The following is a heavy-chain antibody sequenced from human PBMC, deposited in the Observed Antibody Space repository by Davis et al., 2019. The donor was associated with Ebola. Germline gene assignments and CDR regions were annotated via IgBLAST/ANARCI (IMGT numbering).Heavy chain of an antibody. V-gene: IGHV1-18*01. CDR1: GYTFTNYG. CDR2: ISAYNGNT. Sequence: ASVKVSCKASGYTFTNYGISWVRQAPGQGLEWMGWISAYNGNTNYAQKLQGRVTMTTDTSTSTAYMELRSLRSDDTAVYYCAVTAARLPIDYWGQGTLVTVSS. J-gene: IGHJ4*02. D-gene: IGHD6-6*01. CDR3: AVTAARLPIDY.